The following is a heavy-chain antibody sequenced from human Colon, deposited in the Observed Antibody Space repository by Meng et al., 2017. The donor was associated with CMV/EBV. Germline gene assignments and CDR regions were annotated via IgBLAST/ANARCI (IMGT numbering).Heavy chain of an antibody. D-gene: IGHD2-2*01. CDR2: IVPLLGVT. CDR1: GGTFNIYA. J-gene: IGHJ4*02. Sequence: SVKVSCKAAGGTFNIYAISWVRQAPGQGLEWMGGIVPLLGVTNYAQRFQDRVTITAAKSTNTVYMELRSLKSDDAAVYYCARHYYPQGDIAVVPPAFFDYWGQGTLVTVSS. CDR3: ARHYYPQGDIAVVPPAFFDY. V-gene: IGHV1-69*10.